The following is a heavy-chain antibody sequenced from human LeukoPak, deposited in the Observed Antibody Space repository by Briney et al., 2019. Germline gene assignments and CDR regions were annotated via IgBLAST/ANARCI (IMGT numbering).Heavy chain of an antibody. Sequence: GGSLRLSCAASGFSFSDYYLSWIRQAPGKGLEWVSYISNTGSTIYYADSVKGRFTISRDDAKNSLYLQMNSLRAEDTAVYFCARVNDISAAGLDLDVWGKGTTVTVSS. J-gene: IGHJ6*04. CDR2: ISNTGSTI. D-gene: IGHD6-6*01. CDR3: ARVNDISAAGLDLDV. V-gene: IGHV3-11*01. CDR1: GFSFSDYY.